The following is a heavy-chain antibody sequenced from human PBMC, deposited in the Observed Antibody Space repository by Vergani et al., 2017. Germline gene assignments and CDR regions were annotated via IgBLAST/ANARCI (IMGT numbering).Heavy chain of an antibody. CDR3: ARDLNCGGDCYWFDP. J-gene: IGHJ5*02. V-gene: IGHV1-69*04. CDR1: GGTFSSYA. D-gene: IGHD2-21*02. Sequence: QVQLVQSGAEVKKPGSSVKVSCKASGGTFSSYAISWVRQAPGQGLEWMGRIIPILGIANYAQKFQGRVMITADKSTSTAYMELSSLRSEDTAVYYCARDLNCGGDCYWFDPWGQGTLVTVSS. CDR2: IIPILGIA.